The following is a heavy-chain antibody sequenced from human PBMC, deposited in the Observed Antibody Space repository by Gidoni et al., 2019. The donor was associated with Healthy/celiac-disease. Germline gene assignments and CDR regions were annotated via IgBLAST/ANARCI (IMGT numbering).Heavy chain of an antibody. CDR1: GFTVSSNY. CDR2: IYSGGST. Sequence: EVQLVESGGGLVQHGGSLRLSCAASGFTVSSNYMSWVRQDPGKGLEWVSVIYSGGSTYFADSVKGRFTISRDNSKNTLYLQMNSLRAEDTAVYYCAREGVLASSSWDWFDPWGQGTLVTVSS. J-gene: IGHJ5*02. D-gene: IGHD6-13*01. V-gene: IGHV3-66*01. CDR3: AREGVLASSSWDWFDP.